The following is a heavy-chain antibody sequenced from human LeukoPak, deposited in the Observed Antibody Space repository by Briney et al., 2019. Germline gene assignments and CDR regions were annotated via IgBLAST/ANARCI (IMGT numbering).Heavy chain of an antibody. CDR3: AKSPLGAHDAFDI. CDR2: ISGSGGST. V-gene: IGHV3-23*01. Sequence: GGSLRLSCAASGFTVSSNYMSWVRQAPGKGLEWVSAISGSGGSTYYADSVKGRFTISRDNSKNTLYLQMNSLRAEDTAVYYCAKSPLGAHDAFDIWGQGTMVTVSS. J-gene: IGHJ3*02. D-gene: IGHD3-16*01. CDR1: GFTVSSNY.